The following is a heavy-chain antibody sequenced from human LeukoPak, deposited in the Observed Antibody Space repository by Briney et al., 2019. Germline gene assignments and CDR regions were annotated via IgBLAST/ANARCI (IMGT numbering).Heavy chain of an antibody. D-gene: IGHD6-13*01. CDR2: IKQDGSEK. V-gene: IGHV3-7*01. CDR3: GRGQQLAN. J-gene: IGHJ4*02. CDR1: GFTFSNYW. Sequence: GGSLRLSCAASGFTFSNYWMSWVRQAPGKGLEWVANIKQDGSEKNYVDSVKGRFTISRDNAKSSLYLQLNSLRAEVTAVYYCGRGQQLANWGQGTLVTVSS.